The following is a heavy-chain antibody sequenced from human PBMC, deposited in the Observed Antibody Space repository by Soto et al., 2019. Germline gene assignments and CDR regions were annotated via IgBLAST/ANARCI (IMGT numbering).Heavy chain of an antibody. J-gene: IGHJ4*02. V-gene: IGHV1-69*13. CDR3: ARDGGRHSGGIDY. Sequence: SVKVSCKSSGGTFSSYSINWVRQAPGQGLEWMGEIIPIFGTANYAQKFQGRVTITADESTSTAYMELSSLRSEDTAVYYCARDGGRHSGGIDYWGQGTLVTVSS. CDR1: GGTFSSYS. CDR2: IIPIFGTA. D-gene: IGHD1-26*01.